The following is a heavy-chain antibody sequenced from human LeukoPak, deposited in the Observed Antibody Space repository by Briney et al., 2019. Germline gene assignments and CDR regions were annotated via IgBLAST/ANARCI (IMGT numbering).Heavy chain of an antibody. J-gene: IGHJ5*02. V-gene: IGHV3-21*01. CDR1: GFTFSSYS. D-gene: IGHD2-15*01. Sequence: GGSLRLSCAASGFTFSSYSMNWVRQAPGEGLEWVSSISSSSSYIYYADSVKGRFTISRDNAKNSLYLQMNSLRAEDTAVYYCARDRYCSGGSCYFWFDPWGQGTLVTVSS. CDR2: ISSSSSYI. CDR3: ARDRYCSGGSCYFWFDP.